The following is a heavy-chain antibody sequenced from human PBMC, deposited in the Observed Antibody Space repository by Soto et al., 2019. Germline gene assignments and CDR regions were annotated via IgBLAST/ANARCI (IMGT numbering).Heavy chain of an antibody. CDR2: IIPIFGTA. CDR1: GGTFSSYA. V-gene: IGHV1-69*13. Sequence: SVKVSCKASGGTFSSYAISWVRQAPGQGLEWMGGIIPIFGTANYAQKFQGRVTITADESTSTAYMELSSLRSEDTAVYYCARVGYDSSGYHYYYYGMDVWGQGTTVTVSS. D-gene: IGHD3-22*01. CDR3: ARVGYDSSGYHYYYYGMDV. J-gene: IGHJ6*02.